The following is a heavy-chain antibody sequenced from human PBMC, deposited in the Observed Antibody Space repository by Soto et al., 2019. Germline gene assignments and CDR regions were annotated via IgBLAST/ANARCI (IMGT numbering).Heavy chain of an antibody. CDR1: GGSISSGGYS. CDR2: IYHSGST. D-gene: IGHD2-2*02. Sequence: LSLTCAVSGGSISSGGYSWSWIRQPPGKGLEWIGYIYHSGSTYYNPSLKSRVTISVDRSKNQFSLKLSSVTAADTAVYYCARARYCSSTSCYTPASWFDPWGQGTLVTVSS. J-gene: IGHJ5*02. V-gene: IGHV4-30-2*01. CDR3: ARARYCSSTSCYTPASWFDP.